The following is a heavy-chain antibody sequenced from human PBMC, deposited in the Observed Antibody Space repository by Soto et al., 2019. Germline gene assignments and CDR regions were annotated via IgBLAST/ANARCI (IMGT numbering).Heavy chain of an antibody. V-gene: IGHV1-69*13. CDR1: GGTFSSYA. D-gene: IGHD3-10*01. CDR3: AGDPVYGSGSYQPRYYYYYGMDV. Sequence: GASVKVSCKASGGTFSSYAISWVRQAPGQGLEWVGGIIPIFGTANYAQKFQGRVTITADESTSTAYMELSSLRSEDTAVYYCAGDPVYGSGSYQPRYYYYYGMDVWGQGTTVTVSS. J-gene: IGHJ6*02. CDR2: IIPIFGTA.